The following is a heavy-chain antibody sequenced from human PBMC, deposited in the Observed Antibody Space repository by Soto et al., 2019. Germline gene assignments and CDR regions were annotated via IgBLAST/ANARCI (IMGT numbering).Heavy chain of an antibody. Sequence: QVQLVQSGAEVKKPGSSVKVSCKASGGTLSSYTFSWVRQAPGQGLEWMGRIIPNLGITNYAQKFQGRITIIVEKSTSTAYMALSSLRSENTAVYSCARDKGYCSGASCPDFDYWGQGTLVTVSP. D-gene: IGHD2-15*01. CDR3: ARDKGYCSGASCPDFDY. J-gene: IGHJ4*02. V-gene: IGHV1-69*08. CDR1: GGTLSSYT. CDR2: IIPNLGIT.